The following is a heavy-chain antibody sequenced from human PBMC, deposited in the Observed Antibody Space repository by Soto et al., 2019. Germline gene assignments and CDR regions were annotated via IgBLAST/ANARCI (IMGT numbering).Heavy chain of an antibody. CDR1: GGFINSYY. CDR3: ARDFVAGSTWFDP. D-gene: IGHD6-19*01. CDR2: IYYRGTT. V-gene: IGHV4-59*01. J-gene: IGHJ5*02. Sequence: PSETLSLTCTVSGGFINSYYWSWIRQSPGKGLEWIGYIYYRGTTRYNPSLKSRVTLSLDTSENQFSLKLRSVTAEDTAVYYCARDFVAGSTWFDPWGQGILVTVSS.